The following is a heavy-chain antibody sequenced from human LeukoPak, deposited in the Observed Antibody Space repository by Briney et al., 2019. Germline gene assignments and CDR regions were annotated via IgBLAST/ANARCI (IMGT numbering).Heavy chain of an antibody. D-gene: IGHD2-15*01. CDR1: GASINSHY. CDR3: ARALNPLPGTYYFDY. J-gene: IGHJ4*02. V-gene: IGHV4-4*07. CDR2: IYISGST. Sequence: KSSETLPLTCTVSGASINSHYWSWIRQPAGKGLDWIGRIYISGSTNYNSSLQSRVTMSVDTSKNQFSLKLSSVTAADTAVYYCARALNPLPGTYYFDYWGQGTLVTVSS.